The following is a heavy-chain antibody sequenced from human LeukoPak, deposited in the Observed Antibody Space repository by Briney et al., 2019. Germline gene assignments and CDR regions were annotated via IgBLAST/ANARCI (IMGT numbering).Heavy chain of an antibody. CDR1: GYTFTSYG. Sequence: ASVKVSCKASGYTFTSYGISWVRQAPGQGLEWIGWISAYNGNTNYAQKLQGRVTMTTDTSTSTAYMELRSLRSDDTAVYYCARVVTIFGVVITSFDYWGQGTLVTVSS. CDR3: ARVVTIFGVVITSFDY. D-gene: IGHD3-3*01. V-gene: IGHV1-18*01. J-gene: IGHJ4*02. CDR2: ISAYNGNT.